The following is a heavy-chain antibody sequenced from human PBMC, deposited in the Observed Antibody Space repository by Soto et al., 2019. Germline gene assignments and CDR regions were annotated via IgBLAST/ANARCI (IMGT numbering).Heavy chain of an antibody. Sequence: ESGGGVVPPGRSLRLSCAASGFTFSSYGMHWVRQAPGKGLEWVAVIWYDGSNKYYADSVKGRFTISRDNSKNTLYLQMNSLRVEDTAVYYCARDGSGDRHAFDIWGQGTMVTVSS. CDR3: ARDGSGDRHAFDI. V-gene: IGHV3-33*01. CDR2: IWYDGSNK. D-gene: IGHD3-10*01. CDR1: GFTFSSYG. J-gene: IGHJ3*02.